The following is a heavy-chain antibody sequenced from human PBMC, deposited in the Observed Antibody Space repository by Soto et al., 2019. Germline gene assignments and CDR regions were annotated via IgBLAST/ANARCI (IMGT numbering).Heavy chain of an antibody. Sequence: ASVKVSCKASGYTFTGYYMHWVRQAPGQGLEWMGWINPNSGGTNYAQKFQGWVTMTRDTSISTAYMELSRLRSDDTAVYYCARGPRYSSPLYYYYGMDVWGQGTTVTVSS. CDR1: GYTFTGYY. D-gene: IGHD6-13*01. CDR2: INPNSGGT. CDR3: ARGPRYSSPLYYYYGMDV. V-gene: IGHV1-2*04. J-gene: IGHJ6*02.